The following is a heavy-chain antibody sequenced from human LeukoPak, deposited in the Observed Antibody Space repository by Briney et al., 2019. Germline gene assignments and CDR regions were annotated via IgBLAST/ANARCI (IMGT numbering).Heavy chain of an antibody. J-gene: IGHJ5*02. D-gene: IGHD6-13*01. Sequence: ASVKVSCKASGYTFTNYYIHWVRQAPGQGLECMGIINPSGGSTSYAQKFQGRVTMTRDTSISTAYIELSRLRSDDTAVYYCARAKLRAAAGIHLGFDPWGQGTLVTVSS. V-gene: IGHV1-46*01. CDR3: ARAKLRAAAGIHLGFDP. CDR1: GYTFTNYY. CDR2: INPSGGST.